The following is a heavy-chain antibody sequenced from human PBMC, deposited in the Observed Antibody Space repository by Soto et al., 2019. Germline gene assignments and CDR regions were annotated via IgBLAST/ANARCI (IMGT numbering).Heavy chain of an antibody. CDR1: GYTFTSYG. V-gene: IGHV1-18*01. Sequence: ASVKVSCKASGYTFTSYGISWVRQAPGQGLEWMGWISAYNGNTNYAQKLQGRVTMTTDTSTSTAYMELRSLRSDDTAVYYCARVISVIIREYYFDYWGQGTLVTVSS. D-gene: IGHD3-10*01. CDR3: ARVISVIIREYYFDY. CDR2: ISAYNGNT. J-gene: IGHJ4*02.